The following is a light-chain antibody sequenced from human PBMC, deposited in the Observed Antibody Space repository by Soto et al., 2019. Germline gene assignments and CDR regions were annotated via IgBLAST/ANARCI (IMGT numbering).Light chain of an antibody. V-gene: IGLV2-14*01. CDR3: TSYTRSNTWV. CDR1: SGDIGIYNF. J-gene: IGLJ3*02. CDR2: EVH. Sequence: QSALTQPASVSGSLGQSITISCTGTSGDIGIYNFVSWFHQRPAKAPKLLIFEVHNRPSGVSDRFSASKSGNAASLTISGLQADDECDYYCTSYTRSNTWVFGGGTKLTVL.